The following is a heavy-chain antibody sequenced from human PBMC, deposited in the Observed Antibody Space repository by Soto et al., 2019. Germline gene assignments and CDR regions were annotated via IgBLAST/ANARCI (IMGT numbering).Heavy chain of an antibody. CDR1: GYTFTSYD. J-gene: IGHJ4*02. Sequence: ASVNVSCKASGYTFTSYDINSVRQATGQGLEWMGWMNPNSGNTGYAQKFQGRVTMTRNTSISTAYMELSSLRSEDTAVYYCARGVRGCSGGSCYSYFFDYWGQGTLVTVSS. D-gene: IGHD2-15*01. CDR3: ARGVRGCSGGSCYSYFFDY. V-gene: IGHV1-8*01. CDR2: MNPNSGNT.